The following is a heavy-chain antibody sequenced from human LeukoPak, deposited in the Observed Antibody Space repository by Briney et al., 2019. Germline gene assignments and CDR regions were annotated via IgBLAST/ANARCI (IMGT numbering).Heavy chain of an antibody. D-gene: IGHD2-15*01. J-gene: IGHJ3*02. CDR1: GFTFSTYS. CDR2: ISSSSSSI. Sequence: GGSLRLSCAGSGFTFSTYSMNWVRQAPGKGLEWVSFISSSSSSIYYADSLKGRFTISRDNANNSLYPQMNSLRAEDTAVYYCAREYCKGGSCYNDAFDIWGQGTVVTVSS. V-gene: IGHV3-21*01. CDR3: AREYCKGGSCYNDAFDI.